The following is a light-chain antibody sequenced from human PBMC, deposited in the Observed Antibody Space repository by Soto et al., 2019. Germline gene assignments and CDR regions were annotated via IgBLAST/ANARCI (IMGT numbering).Light chain of an antibody. V-gene: IGKV3-20*01. J-gene: IGKJ4*01. CDR1: QSVRSGY. CDR2: GAS. CDR3: KQYGGSPLT. Sequence: EVVLTQSPGTLSLSPGERATLSCRASQSVRSGYLAWYQQKPGQAPRLLIYGASTRATGIPDRFSGSGSGTDFNLTISSLEPEDFAVYYCKQYGGSPLTFGGGTKVEIK.